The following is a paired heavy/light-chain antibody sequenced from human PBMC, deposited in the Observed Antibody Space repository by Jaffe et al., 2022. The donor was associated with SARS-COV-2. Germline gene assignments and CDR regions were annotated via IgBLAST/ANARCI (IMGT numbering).Heavy chain of an antibody. V-gene: IGHV4-34*01. CDR1: GGSLSGYY. J-gene: IGHJ4*02. Sequence: QVQLHQWGAGLLKSSETLSLTCAVSGGSLSGYYWSWIRQPPGEGLEWIGEINHSGNTNYNPSLKSRVTISIATSQNQFSLRLTSVTAADTAVYYCARGPIVGATLGSYFDYWGRGSLVTVSS. CDR3: ARGPIVGATLGSYFDY. CDR2: INHSGNT. D-gene: IGHD1-26*01.
Light chain of an antibody. CDR2: GAS. Sequence: VMTQSPATLSVSPGERATLSCRASQTVNSNLAWYQQKPGQAPRLLIYGASTRATGVPARFSGSGSVTDFTLTISSLQSEDFAVYFCQQYNDWPPRWTFGPGTKVEIK. V-gene: IGKV3-15*01. J-gene: IGKJ1*01. CDR1: QTVNSN. CDR3: QQYNDWPPRWT.